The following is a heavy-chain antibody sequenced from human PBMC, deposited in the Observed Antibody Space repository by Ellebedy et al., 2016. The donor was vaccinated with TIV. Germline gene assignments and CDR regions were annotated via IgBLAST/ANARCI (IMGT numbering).Heavy chain of an antibody. CDR3: ARQSYYDFWSGYYRGDNDAFDI. V-gene: IGHV4-59*08. CDR2: IYYSGST. J-gene: IGHJ3*02. Sequence: GSLRLSCTVSGGSISSYYWSWIRQPPGKGLEWIGYIYYSGSTNYNPSLKSRVTISVDTSKNQFSLKLRSVTAADTAVYYCARQSYYDFWSGYYRGDNDAFDIWGQGTMVTVSS. D-gene: IGHD3-3*01. CDR1: GGSISSYY.